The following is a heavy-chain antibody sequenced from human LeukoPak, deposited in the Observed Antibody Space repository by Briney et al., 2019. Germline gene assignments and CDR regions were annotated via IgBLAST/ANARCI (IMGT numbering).Heavy chain of an antibody. CDR3: ASDQSCSSASCYLDY. D-gene: IGHD2-2*01. CDR1: GYTFTSYG. Sequence: ASVKVSCKASGYTFTSYGISWVRQAPGQGLEWMGWISAYNGNTNYAQKLQGRVTMTTDTSTSTAYMELRSLRSDDTAVYYCASDQSCSSASCYLDYWGQRTLVTVSS. CDR2: ISAYNGNT. V-gene: IGHV1-18*01. J-gene: IGHJ4*02.